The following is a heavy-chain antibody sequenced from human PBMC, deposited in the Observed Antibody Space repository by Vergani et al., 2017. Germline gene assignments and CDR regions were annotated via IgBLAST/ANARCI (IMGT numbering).Heavy chain of an antibody. Sequence: EVQLVESGGGLVKPGGSLRLSCAASGFTFSSYSMNWVRQAPGKGLEWVSYIRRSGSAIYYADSVKGRFTISRDNAKNSLYLQMNSLRAEDTAVYYCASGGYGDYEFDDAFDSWGQGTMVAVSS. V-gene: IGHV3-21*05. D-gene: IGHD4-17*01. CDR3: ASGGYGDYEFDDAFDS. J-gene: IGHJ3*02. CDR1: GFTFSSYS. CDR2: IRRSGSAI.